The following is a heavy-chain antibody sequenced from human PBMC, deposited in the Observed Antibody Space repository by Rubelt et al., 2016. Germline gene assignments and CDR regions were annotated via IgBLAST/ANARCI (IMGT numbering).Heavy chain of an antibody. J-gene: IGHJ3*02. CDR3: ARLKNRGAFDI. V-gene: IGHV4-39*01. CDR1: GGSISSSSYY. Sequence: QVQLQQWGAGLLKPSETLSLTCTVSGGSISSSSYYWGWIRQPPGKGLEWIGSIYYSGSTYYNRALRGSATISVETSKNQLSLRRSSVTAAETAGYYCARLKNRGAFDIWGQGTRVTVSS. CDR2: IYYSGST. D-gene: IGHD1/OR15-1a*01.